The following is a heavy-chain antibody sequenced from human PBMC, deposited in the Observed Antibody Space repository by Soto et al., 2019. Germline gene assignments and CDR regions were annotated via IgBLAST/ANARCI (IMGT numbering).Heavy chain of an antibody. D-gene: IGHD5-12*01. V-gene: IGHV3-30*18. J-gene: IGHJ4*02. CDR1: GFTFTSDG. CDR2: ISFDGTNK. CDR3: AKGLHGYNALDY. Sequence: QVQLVESGGGVVQPGRSLRLSCAASGFTFTSDGMHWVRQAPGKGLEWVAVISFDGTNKYYVDSVKGRFTISRDNSKNTRYLQMNSLRAEDTAGYYCAKGLHGYNALDYWGQGTLVTVSS.